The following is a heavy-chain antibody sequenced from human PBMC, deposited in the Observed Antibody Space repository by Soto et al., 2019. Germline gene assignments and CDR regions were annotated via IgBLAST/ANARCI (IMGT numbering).Heavy chain of an antibody. CDR1: GFTFTSSA. D-gene: IGHD6-19*01. Sequence: ASVKVSCKASGFTFTSSAVQWVRQARGQRLEWIGWIVVGSGNTNYAQKFQERVTITRDMSTSTAYMELSSLRSEDTAVYYCAAATGYSSGWSSYYFDYWGQGTLVTVSS. V-gene: IGHV1-58*01. J-gene: IGHJ4*02. CDR2: IVVGSGNT. CDR3: AAATGYSSGWSSYYFDY.